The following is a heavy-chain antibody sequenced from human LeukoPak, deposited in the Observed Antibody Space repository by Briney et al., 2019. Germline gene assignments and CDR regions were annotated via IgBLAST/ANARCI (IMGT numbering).Heavy chain of an antibody. CDR1: GYTFTGYY. CDR3: ASFNYYDSSGYDAFDI. V-gene: IGHV1-2*02. J-gene: IGHJ3*02. Sequence: GASVKVSCKTSGYTFTGYYLHWARQAPGQGLEWMGWINPNNDDTNYPQKFQGRVTMTRDTSISTAYMELSRLRSDDTAVYYCASFNYYDSSGYDAFDIWGQGTMVTVSS. CDR2: INPNNDDT. D-gene: IGHD3-22*01.